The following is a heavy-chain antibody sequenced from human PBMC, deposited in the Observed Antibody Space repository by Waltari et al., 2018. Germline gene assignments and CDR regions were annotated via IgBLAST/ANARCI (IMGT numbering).Heavy chain of an antibody. J-gene: IGHJ4*02. Sequence: EVQLVQSGAEVKKPGESLKISCKGSGYSFTSYWIGWVRQMPGKGLEWMGIIYPGDSCTRYSPPFQGQVTISADKSISTAYRQWSSLKASDTAMYYCARPRYNWNQHADYWGQGTLVTVSS. V-gene: IGHV5-51*03. CDR2: IYPGDSCT. CDR1: GYSFTSYW. CDR3: ARPRYNWNQHADY. D-gene: IGHD1-20*01.